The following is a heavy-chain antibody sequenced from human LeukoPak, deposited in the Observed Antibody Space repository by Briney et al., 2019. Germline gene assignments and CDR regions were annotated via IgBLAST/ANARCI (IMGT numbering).Heavy chain of an antibody. Sequence: GGSLRLSCAASGFTFSSYEMNWVRQAPGKGLEWVSSISSSSSYIYYADSVKGRFTISRDNAKNSLYLQMNSPRAEDTAVYYCARGGWADYYGSGSSHGEDYWGQGTLVTVSS. CDR2: ISSSSSYI. J-gene: IGHJ4*02. CDR1: GFTFSSYE. CDR3: ARGGWADYYGSGSSHGEDY. D-gene: IGHD3-10*01. V-gene: IGHV3-21*01.